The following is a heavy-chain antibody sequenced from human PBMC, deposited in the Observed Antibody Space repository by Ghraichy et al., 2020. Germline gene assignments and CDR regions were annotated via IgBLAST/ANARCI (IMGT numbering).Heavy chain of an antibody. D-gene: IGHD4-23*01. CDR2: IIPIYGTA. Sequence: SVKVSCKASGGTFSSYSISWVRQAPGQGLEWMGGIIPIYGTANYAQKFQGRVTITADASTSTAYMELSSLRSEDTAVYYCASSGDYGDHSFRGGNWRAFDFCCHGRTVAVPP. J-gene: IGHJ3*01. CDR1: GGTFSSYS. CDR3: ASSGDYGDHSFRGGNWRAFDF. V-gene: IGHV1-69*13.